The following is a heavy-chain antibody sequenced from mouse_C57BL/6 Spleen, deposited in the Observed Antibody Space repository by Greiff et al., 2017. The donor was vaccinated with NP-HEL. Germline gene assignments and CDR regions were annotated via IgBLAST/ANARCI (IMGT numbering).Heavy chain of an antibody. CDR1: GYSFTGYY. D-gene: IGHD1-1*01. CDR2: INPSTGGT. V-gene: IGHV1-42*01. Sequence: EVQLQQSGPELVKPGASVKISCKASGYSFTGYYMNWVKQSPEKSLEWIGEINPSTGGTTYNQKFKAKATLTVDKSSSTAYMQLKSLTSEDSAVYYCARPLLRPYYFDYWGQGTTLTVSS. CDR3: ARPLLRPYYFDY. J-gene: IGHJ2*01.